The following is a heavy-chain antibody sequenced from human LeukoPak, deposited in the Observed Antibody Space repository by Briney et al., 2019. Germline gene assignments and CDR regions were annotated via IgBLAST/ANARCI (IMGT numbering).Heavy chain of an antibody. CDR2: IYHSGST. J-gene: IGHJ5*02. Sequence: PSETLSLTCAVSGGSISSGGYSWSWIRQPPGKGPEWIGYIYHSGSTYYSPSLKSRVTISVDRSKNQFSLKLSSVTAADTAVYYCARGYSGYDLIYWFDPWGQGTLVTVSS. CDR1: GGSISSGGYS. D-gene: IGHD5-12*01. CDR3: ARGYSGYDLIYWFDP. V-gene: IGHV4-30-2*01.